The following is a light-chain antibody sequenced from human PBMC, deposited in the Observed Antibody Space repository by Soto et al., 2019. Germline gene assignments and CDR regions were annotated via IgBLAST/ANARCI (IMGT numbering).Light chain of an antibody. CDR3: QQYGSSPYT. CDR1: QSVSRSY. J-gene: IGKJ2*01. V-gene: IGKV3-20*01. CDR2: IAS. Sequence: EVVLTQSPGTLSLSPGERATLSCRASQSVSRSYLAWYQQKPGQAPRLLIYIASSRATGIPDRFSGSGSGTDFTLTISRLEPEDFAMYYCQQYGSSPYTFGQGTKLELK.